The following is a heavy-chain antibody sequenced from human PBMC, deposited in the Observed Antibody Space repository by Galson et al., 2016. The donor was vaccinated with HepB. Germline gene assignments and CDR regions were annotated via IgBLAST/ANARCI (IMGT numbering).Heavy chain of an antibody. V-gene: IGHV4-30-4*01. D-gene: IGHD3-16*01. CDR3: ARGSAFGGVDN. J-gene: IGHJ4*02. Sequence: LSLTCTVSGGSISSGDYYWRWIRQPPGKGLEWIGYIYYSGSTYHSPSLKSRVTISVDTSKNQFALKLSSVTAADTAVYYCARGSAFGGVDNWGQGTLVTVSS. CDR1: GGSISSGDYY. CDR2: IYYSGST.